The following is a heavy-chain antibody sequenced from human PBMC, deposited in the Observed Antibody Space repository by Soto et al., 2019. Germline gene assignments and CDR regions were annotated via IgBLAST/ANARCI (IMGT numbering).Heavy chain of an antibody. CDR2: IDPSDSYT. V-gene: IGHV5-10-1*01. D-gene: IGHD2-2*01. CDR1: GYSFTSYW. Sequence: PGESLKISCKGSGYSFTSYWISWVRQMPGKGLEWMGRIDPSDSYTNYSPSFQGHVTISADKSISTAYLQWSSLKASDTAMYYCAREGLVPAARLGGYYYGMDVWGQGTTVTVSS. CDR3: AREGLVPAARLGGYYYGMDV. J-gene: IGHJ6*02.